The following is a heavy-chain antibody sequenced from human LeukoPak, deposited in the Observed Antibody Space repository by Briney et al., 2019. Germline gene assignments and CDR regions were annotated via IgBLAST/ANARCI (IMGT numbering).Heavy chain of an antibody. D-gene: IGHD6-6*01. CDR3: ARGPREQLVRRFDY. V-gene: IGHV3-7*01. CDR1: GFTFSSYW. Sequence: PGGSLRLSCAASGFTFSSYWMSWVRQAPGKGLEWVANIKKDGSEKYYVDSVKGRFTISRDNARNSLYLQMNSLRAEDTAVYYCARGPREQLVRRFDYWGQGTLVTVSS. J-gene: IGHJ4*02. CDR2: IKKDGSEK.